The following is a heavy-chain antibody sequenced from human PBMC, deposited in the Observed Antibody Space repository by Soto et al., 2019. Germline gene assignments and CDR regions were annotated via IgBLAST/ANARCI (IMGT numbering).Heavy chain of an antibody. CDR3: ARGDYGDYSYYYYYGMDV. CDR1: GFTFSSYA. Sequence: QVPLVESGGGVVQPGRSLRLSCAASGFTFSSYAMHWVRQAPGKGLEWVAVISYDGSNKYYADSVKGRFTISRDNAKNTLYLQMNSLRGEDTAVYYCARGDYGDYSYYYYYGMDVWGQGTTVTVSS. J-gene: IGHJ6*02. D-gene: IGHD4-17*01. CDR2: ISYDGSNK. V-gene: IGHV3-30-3*01.